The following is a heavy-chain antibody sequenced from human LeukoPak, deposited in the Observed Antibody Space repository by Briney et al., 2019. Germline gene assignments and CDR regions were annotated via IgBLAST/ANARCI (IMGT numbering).Heavy chain of an antibody. D-gene: IGHD1-26*01. CDR1: RFTYSDYY. CDR3: ARVRGSYSVDY. Sequence: PGGSLRLSCAASRFTYSDYYMSWIRQPPGKGLEWMSYISSGSPNTRYADSVKGRFTISRDNAKNSLALQMNSLRAEDTALYYCARVRGSYSVDYWGQGTLVTVSS. J-gene: IGHJ4*02. CDR2: ISSGSPNT. V-gene: IGHV3-11*03.